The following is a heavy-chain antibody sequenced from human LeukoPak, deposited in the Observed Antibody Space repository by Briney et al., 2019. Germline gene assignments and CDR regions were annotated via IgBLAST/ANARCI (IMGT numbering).Heavy chain of an antibody. CDR1: GYSISSGYY. D-gene: IGHD2-2*01. Sequence: SETLSLTCTVSGYSISSGYYWGWIRQPPGKGLEWIGSIYHSGSTYYNPSLKSRVTISVDTSKNQFSLKLSSVTAADTAVYYCASAPWDIVVVPAANWGQGTLVTVSS. CDR2: IYHSGST. V-gene: IGHV4-38-2*02. CDR3: ASAPWDIVVVPAAN. J-gene: IGHJ4*02.